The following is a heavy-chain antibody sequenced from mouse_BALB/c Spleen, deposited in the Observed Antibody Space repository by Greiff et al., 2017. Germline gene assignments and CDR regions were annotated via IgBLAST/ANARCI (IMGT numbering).Heavy chain of an antibody. CDR3: TIFPHDGLYYYAMDY. CDR2: IDPENGDT. CDR1: GFNIKDYY. J-gene: IGHJ4*01. D-gene: IGHD2-3*01. Sequence: EVKLVESGAELVRSGASVKLSCTASGFNIKDYYMHWVKQRPEQGLEWIGWIDPENGDTEYAPKFQGKATMTADTSSNTAYLQLSSLTSEDTAVYYCTIFPHDGLYYYAMDYWGQGTSVTVSS. V-gene: IGHV14-4*02.